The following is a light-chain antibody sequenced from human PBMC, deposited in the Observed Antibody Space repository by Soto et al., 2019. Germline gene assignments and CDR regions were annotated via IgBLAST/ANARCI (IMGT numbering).Light chain of an antibody. V-gene: IGLV2-8*01. J-gene: IGLJ1*01. CDR2: EVS. CDR1: SSDIGGYNY. Sequence: QSALTQPPSASGSPGQSVTISCTGTSSDIGGYNYVSWYQHHPGKAPKLIIWEVSKRPSGVPDRFSGSKSGNTASLTVSGLQAEDEADYYFSSCAGNTNPYVFGAGTKLTVL. CDR3: SSCAGNTNPYV.